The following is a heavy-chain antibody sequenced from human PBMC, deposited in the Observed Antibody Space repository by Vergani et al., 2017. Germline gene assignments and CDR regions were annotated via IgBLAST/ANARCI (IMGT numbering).Heavy chain of an antibody. J-gene: IGHJ4*02. CDR2: ISYDGSNK. CDR1: GFTFSSYG. CDR3: AKDGGDGYNYEGGAFFDY. Sequence: QVQLVESGGGVVQPGRSLRLSCAASGFTFSSYGMHWVRQAPGKGLEWVAVISYDGSNKYYADSVKGRFTISRDNSKNTLYLQMNSLRAEDTAVYYCAKDGGDGYNYEGGAFFDYWGQGTLVTVSS. D-gene: IGHD5-24*01. V-gene: IGHV3-30*18.